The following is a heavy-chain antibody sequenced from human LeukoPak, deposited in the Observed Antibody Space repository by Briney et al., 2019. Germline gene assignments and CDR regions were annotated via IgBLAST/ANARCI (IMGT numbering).Heavy chain of an antibody. CDR1: GFTVRNNH. CDR2: IHSGGET. D-gene: IGHD6-19*01. V-gene: IGHV3-66*01. CDR3: ARVVPTSTGWIPFDY. J-gene: IGHJ4*02. Sequence: GGSLRLSCAASGFTVRNNHMTWVRQAPGKGLEWVSAIHSGGETYYADSVKGRFTISRDDSKNTVLLQMNSLRAEDSGVYYCARVVPTSTGWIPFDYWGQGTLVTVSS.